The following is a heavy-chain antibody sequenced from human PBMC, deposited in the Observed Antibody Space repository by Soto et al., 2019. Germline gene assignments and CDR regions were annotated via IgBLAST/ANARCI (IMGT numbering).Heavy chain of an antibody. CDR3: ARRGRGFCSYYFGN. J-gene: IGHJ4*02. V-gene: IGHV4-31*03. CDR1: GGSISSGGYY. CDR2: IYYNGST. D-gene: IGHD2-15*01. Sequence: QVQLQESGPGLVKPSQTLSLTCTVSGGSISSGGYYWTWIRQHPGKGLEWIGDIYYNGSTYYNPSLPSRLTISIDTSKSQFSLNPSSVTAADTAVYYCARRGRGFCSYYFGNWGQGTLVTVSS.